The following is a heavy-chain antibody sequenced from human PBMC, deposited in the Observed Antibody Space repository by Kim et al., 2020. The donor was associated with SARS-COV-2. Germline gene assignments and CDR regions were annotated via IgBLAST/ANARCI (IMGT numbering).Heavy chain of an antibody. CDR2: ISSSDSTM. CDR3: ARDERLYYDSSGYYLGY. Sequence: GGSLRLSCAASGFTFSSHEMNWVRQAPGKGLEWVSYISSSDSTMYYAESVKGRFTISRDNAKKTLYLQMNSLRAEDTAVYYCARDERLYYDSSGYYLGYWGQGTLVTVSS. D-gene: IGHD3-22*01. J-gene: IGHJ4*02. CDR1: GFTFSSHE. V-gene: IGHV3-48*03.